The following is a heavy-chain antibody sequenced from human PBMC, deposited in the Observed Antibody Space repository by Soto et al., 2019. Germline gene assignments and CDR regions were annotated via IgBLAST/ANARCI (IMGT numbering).Heavy chain of an antibody. Sequence: EVQLVESGGGLVQPGGSLRLSCVASGFDFNRYSMNWVRQAPGKGLEWISYINSGSTSVFYADSVRGRFTISRDNAKNSLYLRMNIVRAEDTDVYYCTSSTSPDAYWGQGTLVTVSS. CDR2: INSGSTSV. CDR3: TSSTSPDAY. J-gene: IGHJ4*02. D-gene: IGHD2-2*01. CDR1: GFDFNRYS. V-gene: IGHV3-48*04.